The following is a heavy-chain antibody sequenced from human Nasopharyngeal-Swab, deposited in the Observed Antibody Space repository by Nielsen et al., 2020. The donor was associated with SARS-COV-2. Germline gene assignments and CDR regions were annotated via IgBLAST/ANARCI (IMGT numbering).Heavy chain of an antibody. CDR2: IYPGDSDT. D-gene: IGHD6-13*01. J-gene: IGHJ4*02. V-gene: IGHV5-51*01. CDR3: AVTGYSSSWFFDY. Sequence: VRQMPGKGLAWMGIIYPGDSDTRYSPSFQGQVTISADKSISTAYLQWSSLKASDTAMYYCAVTGYSSSWFFDYWGQGTLVTVSS.